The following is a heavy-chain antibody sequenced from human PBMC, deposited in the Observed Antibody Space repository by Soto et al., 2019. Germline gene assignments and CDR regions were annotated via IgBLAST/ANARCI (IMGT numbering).Heavy chain of an antibody. V-gene: IGHV3-53*01. CDR2: VYSGGGT. Sequence: LRLSCAASGFTVSSNYMSWVRQAPGKGLEWVSVVYSGGGTYYADSVKGRFTISRDNSKNTLYLQMNSLRDEDTAVYYCASTYYDFWSGYYGYYYYYGMDVWGQGTTVTVSS. J-gene: IGHJ6*02. CDR3: ASTYYDFWSGYYGYYYYYGMDV. D-gene: IGHD3-3*01. CDR1: GFTVSSNY.